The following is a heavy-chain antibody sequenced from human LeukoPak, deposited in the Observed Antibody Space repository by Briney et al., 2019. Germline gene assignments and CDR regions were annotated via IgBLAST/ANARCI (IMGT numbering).Heavy chain of an antibody. CDR2: TSWNSGNI. V-gene: IGHV3-9*03. D-gene: IGHD3-10*01. CDR3: AKASGSYYYYYIDV. CDR1: GFTFDDYA. J-gene: IGHJ6*03. Sequence: TGRSLRLSCAASGFTFDDYAMHWVRQAPGKGLEWVSGTSWNSGNIDYADSVKSRFTISRDNAKNSLYLQMNSLRAEDMALYYCAKASGSYYYYYIDVWGKGTTVTVSS.